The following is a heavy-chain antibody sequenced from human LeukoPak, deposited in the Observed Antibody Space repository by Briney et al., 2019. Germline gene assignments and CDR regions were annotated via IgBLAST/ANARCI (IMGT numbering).Heavy chain of an antibody. CDR3: YTLSYDFWSGYYIEGNWFDP. CDR1: GFTFSSYW. CDR2: IKQDGREK. J-gene: IGHJ5*02. Sequence: GGSLRLSCAASGFTFSSYWMSWVRQAPGKGLEWVANIKQDGREKYYVDSVKGRFTISRDNAKNSLYLQMNSLGAEDTAVYYCYTLSYDFWSGYYIEGNWFDPWGQGTLVTVSS. D-gene: IGHD3-3*01. V-gene: IGHV3-7*01.